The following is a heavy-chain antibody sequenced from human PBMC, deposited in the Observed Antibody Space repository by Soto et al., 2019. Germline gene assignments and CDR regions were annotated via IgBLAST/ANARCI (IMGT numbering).Heavy chain of an antibody. CDR1: GFTFSTYW. CDR3: ARDRGYPGYVEHNWFDP. CDR2: IKEDGSEK. D-gene: IGHD5-12*01. V-gene: IGHV3-7*03. Sequence: QTGGSLRLSCAASGFTFSTYWMSWVRQAPGRGLEWVANIKEDGSEKFYVDSVKGRFTISRDNARNSLYLQMNSLRAEDAAIYYCARDRGYPGYVEHNWFDPWGPGTLVTVSS. J-gene: IGHJ5*02.